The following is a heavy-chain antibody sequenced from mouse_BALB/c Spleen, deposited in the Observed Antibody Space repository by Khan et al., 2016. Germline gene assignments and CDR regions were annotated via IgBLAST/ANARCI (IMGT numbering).Heavy chain of an antibody. CDR1: GYTFSSYW. CDR2: ILPGSGSN. Sequence: QVQLKQSGAELMKPGASVKISCKATGYTFSSYWIEWVKQRPGHGLEWIGEILPGSGSNNYNEKVKGKATFTADTSSNTAYMQLSSLTSEDSAVYYCARAYYGNYKPFDYWGQGTTLTVSS. CDR3: ARAYYGNYKPFDY. D-gene: IGHD2-10*01. J-gene: IGHJ2*01. V-gene: IGHV1-9*01.